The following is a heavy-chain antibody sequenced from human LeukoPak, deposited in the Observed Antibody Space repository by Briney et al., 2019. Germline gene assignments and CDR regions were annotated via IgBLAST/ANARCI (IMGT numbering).Heavy chain of an antibody. CDR1: GGSISSGGYY. J-gene: IGHJ4*02. V-gene: IGHV4-31*03. Sequence: SETLSLTCTVSGGSISSGGYYWSWIRQHPGKGLEWIGYIYYSGSAYYNPSLKSRVTISVDTSKNQFSLKLSSVTAADTAVYYCARGTYYYDSNELNGLDYWGQGTLATVSS. CDR3: ARGTYYYDSNELNGLDY. D-gene: IGHD3-22*01. CDR2: IYYSGSA.